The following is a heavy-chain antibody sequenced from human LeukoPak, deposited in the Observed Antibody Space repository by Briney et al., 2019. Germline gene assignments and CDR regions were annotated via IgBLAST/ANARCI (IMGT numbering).Heavy chain of an antibody. V-gene: IGHV3-30*02. D-gene: IGHD7-27*01. J-gene: IGHJ4*02. CDR3: ARDLNWETY. CDR2: IRYDGSNK. CDR1: GTILSGNY. Sequence: GGSLRLSCAASGTILSGNYMTWVRQAPGKGLEWVAFIRYDGSNKYYTDSVKGRFTISRDNSKNTLYLQMNSLRAEDTAVYYCARDLNWETYWGQGTLVTVSS.